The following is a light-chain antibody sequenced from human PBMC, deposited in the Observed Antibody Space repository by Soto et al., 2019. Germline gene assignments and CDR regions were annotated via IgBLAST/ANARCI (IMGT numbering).Light chain of an antibody. CDR3: ASWDDSLSGYV. V-gene: IGLV1-47*01. CDR1: SSNIGRNF. CDR2: RND. Sequence: QSVLTQPPSASETPGQRVTISCSGSSSNIGRNFVYWYQQFPGTAPKLLIYRNDQRPSGVPDRFSGSKSGTSASLAISGLRSEDEADYYCASWDDSLSGYVFGTGTKLTVL. J-gene: IGLJ1*01.